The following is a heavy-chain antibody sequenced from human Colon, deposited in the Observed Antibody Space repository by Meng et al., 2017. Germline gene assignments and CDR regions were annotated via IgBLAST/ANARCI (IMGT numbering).Heavy chain of an antibody. J-gene: IGHJ6*02. Sequence: GGSLRLSCEASGFPFSRYAMHWVRQAPGRGLEWVSTISDSGGSTYYADSVKGRLTNSRDNSKNTLYVQMNSLRAEDTAVYYCAKDLFSTKSFGTKEEPETTDYYHFGMDVWGQGTTVTVSS. V-gene: IGHV3-23*01. CDR1: GFPFSRYA. CDR2: ISDSGGST. D-gene: IGHD1/OR15-1a*01. CDR3: AKDLFSTKSFGTKEEPETTDYYHFGMDV.